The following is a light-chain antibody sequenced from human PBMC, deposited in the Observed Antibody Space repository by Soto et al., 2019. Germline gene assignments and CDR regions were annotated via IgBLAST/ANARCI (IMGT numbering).Light chain of an antibody. Sequence: DIQMTQSPSTLSASVGDRVTITCRASQSIRSWLAWYQQKPGKAPNLLIYDASSLESGVPSRFSGSGSGTEFTLSISTLQPDDFATYYCQHYNTYPWTFGQGTKVEIK. V-gene: IGKV1-5*01. CDR2: DAS. CDR3: QHYNTYPWT. CDR1: QSIRSW. J-gene: IGKJ1*01.